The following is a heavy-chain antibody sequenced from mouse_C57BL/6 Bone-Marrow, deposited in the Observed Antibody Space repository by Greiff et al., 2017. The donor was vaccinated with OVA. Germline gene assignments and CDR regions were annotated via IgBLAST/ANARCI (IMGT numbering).Heavy chain of an antibody. CDR2: IYPRDGSS. Sequence: VQLQQSDAELVKPGASVKISCKVSGYTFTDHTIHWMKQRPEQGLEWIGYIYPRDGSSRYNEKFKGKATLTEDKSSSTAYMQLNSLTSEDSAFFFCARRTTVGYFDVWGTGTTVTVSS. CDR1: GYTFTDHT. J-gene: IGHJ1*03. V-gene: IGHV1-78*01. CDR3: ARRTTVGYFDV. D-gene: IGHD1-1*01.